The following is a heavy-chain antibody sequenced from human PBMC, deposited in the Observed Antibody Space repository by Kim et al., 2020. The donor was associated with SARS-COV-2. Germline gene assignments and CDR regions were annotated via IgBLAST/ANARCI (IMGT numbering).Heavy chain of an antibody. CDR1: GFIFSDYG. CDR2: ISYDGSNQ. CDR3: AKEYQLSFPRHYYYYGIDV. J-gene: IGHJ6*02. Sequence: GWSLRLSCAASGFIFSDYGMHWVRQAPGKGLEWVAVISYDGSNQYYADSVKGRFTISRDNSKNTQYLQMTSLRPEDTAVYYCAKEYQLSFPRHYYYYGIDVWGQGTTVTVSS. V-gene: IGHV3-30*18. D-gene: IGHD6-6*01.